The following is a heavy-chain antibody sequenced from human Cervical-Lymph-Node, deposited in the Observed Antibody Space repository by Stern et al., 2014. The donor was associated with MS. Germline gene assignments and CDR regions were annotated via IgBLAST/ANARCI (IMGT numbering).Heavy chain of an antibody. Sequence: QVQLQESGPGLVKPSETVSLTCAVSGGSVSSKYWNWIRQPPGKGLEWIGYIYSDGSTNYNPSLKSPVVISLDTSTNQFSLSLPSVTAADTAVYYCARVTGRGTRQNWFDSWGQGTLVTVSS. CDR2: IYSDGST. CDR1: GGSVSSKY. V-gene: IGHV4-59*02. CDR3: ARVTGRGTRQNWFDS. D-gene: IGHD1-26*01. J-gene: IGHJ5*01.